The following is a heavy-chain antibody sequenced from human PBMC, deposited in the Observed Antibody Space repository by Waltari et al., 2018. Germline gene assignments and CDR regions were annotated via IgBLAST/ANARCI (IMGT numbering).Heavy chain of an antibody. Sequence: QVQLQQWGAGLLKPSETLSLTCAVYGGSFSGYYWSWIRQPPGKGLEWIGEINHSGSTNDNPSLKSRVTISVDTSKNQCSLKLSSVTAADTAVYYCARATGYYYYGMDVWGQGTTVTVSS. D-gene: IGHD5-12*01. J-gene: IGHJ6*02. CDR2: INHSGST. V-gene: IGHV4-34*01. CDR3: ARATGYYYYGMDV. CDR1: GGSFSGYY.